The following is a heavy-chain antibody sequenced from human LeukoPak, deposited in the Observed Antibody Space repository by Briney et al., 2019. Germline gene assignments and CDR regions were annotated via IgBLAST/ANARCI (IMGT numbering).Heavy chain of an antibody. V-gene: IGHV5-51*01. D-gene: IGHD3-22*01. J-gene: IGHJ4*02. CDR3: ARRALDYYDSSGSLDY. CDR2: IYPGDSDT. CDR1: GYPITTYW. Sequence: GESLKISCKLSGYPITTYWIGWVRQMPGKGLEWMGIIYPGDSDTRYSPSFQGQVTISADKSISTAYLQWSSLKASDTAMYYCARRALDYYDSSGSLDYWGQGTLVTVSS.